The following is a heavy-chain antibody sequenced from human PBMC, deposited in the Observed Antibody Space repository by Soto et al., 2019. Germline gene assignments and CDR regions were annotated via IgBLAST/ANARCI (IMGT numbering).Heavy chain of an antibody. D-gene: IGHD6-19*01. CDR1: GGSISTNW. V-gene: IGHV4-4*02. CDR2: IYHSGST. J-gene: IGHJ4*02. CDR3: ARHIAVSGTRGFDF. Sequence: QVQLQESGPGLMKPSGTLSLTCAVSGGSISTNWLSWVRQPPGKGLEWIGEIYHSGSTNYNPSLKNRVTMSVDKSQNHLSLNLNSVTAADTAVYYCARHIAVSGTRGFDFWGQGTLVTVSS.